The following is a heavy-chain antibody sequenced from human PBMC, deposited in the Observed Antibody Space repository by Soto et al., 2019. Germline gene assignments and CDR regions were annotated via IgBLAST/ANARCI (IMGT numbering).Heavy chain of an antibody. D-gene: IGHD2-2*02. J-gene: IGHJ3*02. CDR3: AKDGYCSSTSCYTEGHAFDI. Sequence: GGSLRLSCAASGFTFSTYAMSWVRQAPGKGLEWVSAISGSGGSTYYADSVKGRFTISRDNSKNTLYLQMNSLRAEDTAVYYCAKDGYCSSTSCYTEGHAFDIWGQGTLVTVSS. V-gene: IGHV3-23*01. CDR1: GFTFSTYA. CDR2: ISGSGGST.